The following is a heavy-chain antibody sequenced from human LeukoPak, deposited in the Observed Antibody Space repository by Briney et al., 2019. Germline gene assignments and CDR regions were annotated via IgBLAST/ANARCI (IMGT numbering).Heavy chain of an antibody. V-gene: IGHV1-8*03. J-gene: IGHJ3*02. Sequence: ASVKVSCKASGYTFTSYDINWVRQATGQGLEWMGWMNPNSGNTGYAQKFQGRVTITRNTSISTAYMELSSLRSEDTAVYYCARGTVDFWSGYYSGDAFDIWGQGTMVTVSS. CDR3: ARGTVDFWSGYYSGDAFDI. CDR2: MNPNSGNT. CDR1: GYTFTSYD. D-gene: IGHD3-3*01.